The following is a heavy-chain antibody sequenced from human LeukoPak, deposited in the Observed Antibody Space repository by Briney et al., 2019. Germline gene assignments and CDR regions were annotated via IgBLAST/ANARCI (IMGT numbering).Heavy chain of an antibody. Sequence: SETLSLTCAVYGGSFSGYYWSWIRQPPGKGLEWIGEINHSGSTNYNPSLKSRVTISVDTSKNQFSLKLSSVTAADTAVYYCARRTGEAVWFDPWGQGTLVTVSS. CDR1: GGSFSGYY. V-gene: IGHV4-34*01. D-gene: IGHD3-16*01. CDR3: ARRTGEAVWFDP. CDR2: INHSGST. J-gene: IGHJ5*02.